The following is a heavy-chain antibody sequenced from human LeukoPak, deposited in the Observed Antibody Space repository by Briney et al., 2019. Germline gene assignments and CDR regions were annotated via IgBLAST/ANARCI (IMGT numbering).Heavy chain of an antibody. J-gene: IGHJ5*02. CDR3: ARASAVLMVYST. D-gene: IGHD2-8*01. V-gene: IGHV3-21*01. CDR2: ISSSSSYI. Sequence: GGSPRLSCAASGFTFSSYSMNWVRQAPGKGLEWVSSISSSSSYIYYADSVKGRFTISRDNAKNSLYLQMNSLRAEDTAVYYCARASAVLMVYSTWGQGTLVTVSS. CDR1: GFTFSSYS.